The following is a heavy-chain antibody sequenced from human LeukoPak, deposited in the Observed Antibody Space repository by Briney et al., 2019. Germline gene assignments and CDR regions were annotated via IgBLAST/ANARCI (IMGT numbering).Heavy chain of an antibody. V-gene: IGHV4-39*02. CDR3: ARNGQWLTGNFDL. CDR2: IYYSGST. D-gene: IGHD6-19*01. J-gene: IGHJ2*01. Sequence: SETLSLTCTVSGGSISSSSYYWGWIRQPPGKGLEWIGGIYYSGSTDYNPSLKSRVAISVDTSKNLFSLRLSSVTAADTAVYYCARNGQWLTGNFDLWGRGTLVTVSS. CDR1: GGSISSSSYY.